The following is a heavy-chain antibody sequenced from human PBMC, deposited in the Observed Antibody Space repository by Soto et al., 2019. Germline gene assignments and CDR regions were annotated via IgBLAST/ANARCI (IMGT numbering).Heavy chain of an antibody. CDR3: ARGVRYCSSTSCYYYYYYGMDV. J-gene: IGHJ6*02. D-gene: IGHD2-2*01. Sequence: SETLSLTCAVYGGSFSGYHWSWIRQPPGKGLEWIGEINHSGNTSYNPSLKSRVTISVDTSKNQFSLKLSSVTAADTAVYYCARGVRYCSSTSCYYYYYYGMDVWGQGTTVTVS. CDR2: INHSGNT. V-gene: IGHV4-34*01. CDR1: GGSFSGYH.